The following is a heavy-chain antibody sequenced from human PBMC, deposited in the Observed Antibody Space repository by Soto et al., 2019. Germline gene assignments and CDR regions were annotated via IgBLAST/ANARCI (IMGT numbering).Heavy chain of an antibody. D-gene: IGHD2-15*01. V-gene: IGHV3-23*01. CDR3: AKRRGAGGHFDY. Sequence: GGSLRLSCAASGFTFSTYAMGWVRQAPGKGLEWVSVVSSGGGTHYADSVKGRFTVSRDNSKNTLSLQMNSLRADDTAVYYCAKRRGAGGHFDYWGQGALVTVSS. J-gene: IGHJ4*02. CDR1: GFTFSTYA. CDR2: VSSGGGT.